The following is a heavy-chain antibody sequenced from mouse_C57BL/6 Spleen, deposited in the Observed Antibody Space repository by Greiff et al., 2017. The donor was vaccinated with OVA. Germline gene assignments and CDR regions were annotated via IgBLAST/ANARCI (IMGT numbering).Heavy chain of an antibody. J-gene: IGHJ4*01. Sequence: EVKVVESGGGLVKPGGSLKLSCAASGFTFSDYGMHWVRQAPEKGLEWVAYISSGSSTISYADTVKGRFTISRDNAKNTLFLLMNSLRSEETAMYYCAGDSYYYAMDYWGQGTSVTVSS. CDR3: AGDSYYYAMDY. CDR2: ISSGSSTI. V-gene: IGHV5-17*01. CDR1: GFTFSDYG.